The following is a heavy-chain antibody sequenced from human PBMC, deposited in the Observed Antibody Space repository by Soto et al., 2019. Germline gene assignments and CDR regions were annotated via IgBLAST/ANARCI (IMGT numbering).Heavy chain of an antibody. CDR3: EKGSLRLMIVRSGSRNFDC. Sequence: EVQLLESGGGLVQPGGSLRLSCAASGFTFSTYAMSWVRQAPGKGLEWVSSISGIGGSKYYADSVKGRFTISRDKSKNTIYRQLNNLRAEDTAVYYSEKGSLRLMIVRSGSRNFDCWGQGTLVTLPS. J-gene: IGHJ4*02. CDR1: GFTFSTYA. V-gene: IGHV3-23*01. CDR2: ISGIGGSK. D-gene: IGHD3-22*01.